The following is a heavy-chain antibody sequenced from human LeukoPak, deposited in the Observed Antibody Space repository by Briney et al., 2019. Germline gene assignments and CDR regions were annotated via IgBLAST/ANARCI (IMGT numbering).Heavy chain of an antibody. D-gene: IGHD2-2*01. CDR3: ARTSYPHTQLPPFDY. J-gene: IGHJ4*02. Sequence: GASVKVSCKASGGTFSSYAISWVRQAPGQGLEWMGGIIPIFGTANYAQKFQGRVTITADESTSTAYMELSSLRSEDTAVYYCARTSYPHTQLPPFDYWSQGTLVTVSS. CDR2: IIPIFGTA. V-gene: IGHV1-69*01. CDR1: GGTFSSYA.